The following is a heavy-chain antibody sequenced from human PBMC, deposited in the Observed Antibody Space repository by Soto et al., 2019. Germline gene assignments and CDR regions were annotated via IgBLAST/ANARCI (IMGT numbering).Heavy chain of an antibody. CDR2: ISYDGSNK. CDR1: GFTFSSYG. V-gene: IGHV3-30*18. Sequence: QVQLVESGGGVVQPGRSLRLSCAASGFTFSSYGMHWVRQAPGKGLEWVAVISYDGSNKYYADSVKGRFTISRDNSKNPLYLQMNSLRAEDTAVYYCAKGVVPLAVAGSYVWGQGTTVTVSS. CDR3: AKGVVPLAVAGSYV. J-gene: IGHJ6*02. D-gene: IGHD6-19*01.